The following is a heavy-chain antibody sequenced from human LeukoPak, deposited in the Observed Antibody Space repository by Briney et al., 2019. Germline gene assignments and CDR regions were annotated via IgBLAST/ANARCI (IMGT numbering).Heavy chain of an antibody. D-gene: IGHD1-1*01. J-gene: IGHJ3*02. Sequence: SQTLSLTCAISGDSVSSNSAAWSWIRQSPSRGLEWLGRTYYRSNWYNDYAVFMKSRITINPDTSKNQFFLQLNSLTPEDTAVYYCARGAVGQHRSKGDAFDIWGQGTMVTVSS. CDR1: GDSVSSNSAA. CDR3: ARGAVGQHRSKGDAFDI. CDR2: TYYRSNWYN. V-gene: IGHV6-1*01.